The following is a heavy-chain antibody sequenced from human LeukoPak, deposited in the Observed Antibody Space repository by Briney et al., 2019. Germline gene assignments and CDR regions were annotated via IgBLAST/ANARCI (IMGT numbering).Heavy chain of an antibody. Sequence: SATLSLTCTVSGGSISSYYWSWLRQPPGKGLEWIGYISYSGSTNYNPSLQSRVTISADTSNNHFSLQLSSVPPADPAVYYCASQDYGDYFGYYYYYMDVWGKGTTVTVSS. D-gene: IGHD4-17*01. CDR3: ASQDYGDYFGYYYYYMDV. CDR2: ISYSGST. CDR1: GGSISSYY. J-gene: IGHJ6*03. V-gene: IGHV4-59*12.